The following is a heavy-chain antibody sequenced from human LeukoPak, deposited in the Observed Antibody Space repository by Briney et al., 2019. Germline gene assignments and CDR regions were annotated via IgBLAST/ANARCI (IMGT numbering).Heavy chain of an antibody. Sequence: GGSLRLSCAASGFTFSGSAMNWVRQAPGKGLEWVSSISSSSSYIYFADSVKGRFTISRGNAKNSLYLQMNSLRAEDTAVYYCARVPPVTALPDYWGQGTLVTVSS. J-gene: IGHJ4*02. CDR2: ISSSSSYI. CDR3: ARVPPVTALPDY. V-gene: IGHV3-21*01. D-gene: IGHD2-21*02. CDR1: GFTFSGSA.